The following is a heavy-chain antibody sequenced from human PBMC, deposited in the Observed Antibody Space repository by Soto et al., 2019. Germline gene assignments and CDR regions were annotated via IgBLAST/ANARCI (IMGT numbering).Heavy chain of an antibody. CDR2: IYYSGST. Sequence: PSETLSLTCTVSGGSISSGGYYWSWIRQHPGKGLEWIGYIYYSGSTYYNPSLKSRVTISVDTSKNQFSLKLSSVTAADTAVYYCARDRYSSSWYGFDSWGQGTLVT. J-gene: IGHJ4*02. V-gene: IGHV4-31*03. D-gene: IGHD6-13*01. CDR1: GGSISSGGYY. CDR3: ARDRYSSSWYGFDS.